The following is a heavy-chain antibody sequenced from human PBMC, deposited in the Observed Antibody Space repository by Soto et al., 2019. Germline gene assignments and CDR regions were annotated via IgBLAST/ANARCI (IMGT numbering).Heavy chain of an antibody. Sequence: QVQLQQWGAGLLKPSETLSLTCAVYGGSFSGYYWSWIRQPPGKGLEWIGEINHSGSTNYNPSLTRRVTISVDTSNTQFSLKLISVTAADTAVYYCARGRIVVLPAARHNWFDPWGQGTLVTVSS. J-gene: IGHJ5*02. CDR3: ARGRIVVLPAARHNWFDP. CDR1: GGSFSGYY. V-gene: IGHV4-34*01. CDR2: INHSGST. D-gene: IGHD2-2*01.